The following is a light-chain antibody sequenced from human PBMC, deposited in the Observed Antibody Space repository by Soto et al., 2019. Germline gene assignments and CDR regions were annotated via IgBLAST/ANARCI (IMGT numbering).Light chain of an antibody. Sequence: QSALTQPASVSGSPGQSITISCAGTTSDVGRYNLVSWYQHRPGNAPEVMIYEVSQRPSGVSNRFSGSKSGNTATLTISGLQAEHEGDYYCCSYAGSSTLVFGGGTKVTVL. J-gene: IGLJ3*02. CDR2: EVS. CDR3: CSYAGSSTLV. CDR1: TSDVGRYNL. V-gene: IGLV2-23*02.